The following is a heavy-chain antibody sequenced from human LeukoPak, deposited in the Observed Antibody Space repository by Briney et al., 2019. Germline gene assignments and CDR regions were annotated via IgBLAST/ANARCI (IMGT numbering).Heavy chain of an antibody. V-gene: IGHV2-5*01. D-gene: IGHD2-15*01. CDR3: EHSIAGYCSGGSCLGFFDY. Sequence: SGPTLVNPTQTLTLTCTFSGFSLSTSGVGVGWIRQPPGKALEWLALIYWNDDKRYSPSLKSRITITKDTSKTQVVLTMTNMDPVDTATYYCEHSIAGYCSGGSCLGFFDYWGQGTLVTVSS. J-gene: IGHJ4*02. CDR2: IYWNDDK. CDR1: GFSLSTSGVG.